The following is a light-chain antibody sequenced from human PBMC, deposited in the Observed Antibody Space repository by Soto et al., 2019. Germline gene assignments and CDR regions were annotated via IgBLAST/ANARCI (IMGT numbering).Light chain of an antibody. V-gene: IGKV1-12*01. Sequence: DIQMTQSPSSVSASVGDRVTITCRASQAIDSWLAWYQQKPGEVPKLLIFTGSLLHSGVPPRFSGSGSGTDFTLTISSLQPEDFATYYCQETRSFPPTFGQGTKV. J-gene: IGKJ1*01. CDR2: TGS. CDR3: QETRSFPPT. CDR1: QAIDSW.